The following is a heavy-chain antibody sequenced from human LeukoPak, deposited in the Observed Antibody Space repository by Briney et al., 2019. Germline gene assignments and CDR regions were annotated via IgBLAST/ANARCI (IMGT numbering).Heavy chain of an antibody. CDR2: ISYDGSNK. J-gene: IGHJ4*02. CDR1: GFTFSSYG. CDR3: ASGLTTVTTWWFEDY. Sequence: GGSLRLSCAASGFTFSSYGMHWVRQAPGKGLEWVAVISYDGSNKYYADSVKGRFTISRDNSKNTLYLQMNSLRAEDTAVYYCASGLTTVTTWWFEDYWGQGTLVTVSS. V-gene: IGHV3-30*19. D-gene: IGHD4-17*01.